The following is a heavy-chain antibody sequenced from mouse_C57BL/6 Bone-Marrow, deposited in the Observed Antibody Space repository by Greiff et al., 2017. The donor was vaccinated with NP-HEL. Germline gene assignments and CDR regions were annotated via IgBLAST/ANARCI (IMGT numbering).Heavy chain of an antibody. V-gene: IGHV5-17*01. CDR1: GFTFSDYG. J-gene: IGHJ3*01. Sequence: DVHLVESGGGLVKPGGSLKLSCAASGFTFSDYGMHWVRQAPEKGQEWVAYISSGSSTIYYADTVKGRFTISRDNAKNTLFLQMTSLRSEDTAMYYCARGLAWFAYWGQGTLVTVSA. CDR3: ARGLAWFAY. CDR2: ISSGSSTI.